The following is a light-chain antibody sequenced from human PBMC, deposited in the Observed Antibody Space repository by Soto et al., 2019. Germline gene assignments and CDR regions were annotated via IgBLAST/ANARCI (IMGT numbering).Light chain of an antibody. V-gene: IGKV2-30*01. CDR1: QRLVYSDGNTY. Sequence: DVVMTQSPLSLPVTLGQSASISCRSGQRLVYSDGNTYLSWFHQRPGQSPRRLIYKISNRDSGVPDRFSGSGSGTDFTLKISRVVAEDVGVYFCMQGTHWPPTFGQGTRLEIK. CDR3: MQGTHWPPT. J-gene: IGKJ5*01. CDR2: KIS.